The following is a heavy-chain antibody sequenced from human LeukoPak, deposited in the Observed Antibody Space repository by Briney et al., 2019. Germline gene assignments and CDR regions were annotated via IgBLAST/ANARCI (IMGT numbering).Heavy chain of an antibody. V-gene: IGHV4-34*01. Sequence: SESLSLTCAVYGGSFSGYYWSWIRQPPGKGLEWIGEINHSGSTNYNPSLRSRVTISGDTSKNQFSLKLSSVTAADTAVYYCARRGVLVAVRYWGQGTLVTVSS. J-gene: IGHJ4*02. CDR3: ARRGVLVAVRY. CDR1: GGSFSGYY. D-gene: IGHD2-15*01. CDR2: INHSGST.